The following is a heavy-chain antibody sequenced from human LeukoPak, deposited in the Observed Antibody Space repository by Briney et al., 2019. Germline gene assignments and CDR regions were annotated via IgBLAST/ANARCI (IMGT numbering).Heavy chain of an antibody. J-gene: IGHJ4*02. V-gene: IGHV4-4*02. CDR1: GGSISSNNW. D-gene: IGHD3-9*01. CDR2: IYHSGST. Sequence: SGTLSLTCAVSGGSISSNNWWSWVRQPPGKGLEWIGEIYHSGSTNYNPSLKSRVTISVDTSKNQFSLKLSSVTAADTAVYYCARVYDILTDEDDYWGQGTLVTVSS. CDR3: ARVYDILTDEDDY.